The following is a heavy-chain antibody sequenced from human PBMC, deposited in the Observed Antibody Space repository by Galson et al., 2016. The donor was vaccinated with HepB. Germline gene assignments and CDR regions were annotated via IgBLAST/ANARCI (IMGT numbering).Heavy chain of an antibody. CDR3: AKEAVTGTPFDY. CDR2: INPKSGGT. CDR1: GYTFTDYY. V-gene: IGHV1-2*04. D-gene: IGHD6-19*01. J-gene: IGHJ4*02. Sequence: SVKVSCKASGYTFTDYYLHWVRQAPGQGLEWMGWINPKSGGTTYAQKFQGWATMTRDTSISTAYLEVTRLKSDDTAVYYCAKEAVTGTPFDYWGQGTQVTVSS.